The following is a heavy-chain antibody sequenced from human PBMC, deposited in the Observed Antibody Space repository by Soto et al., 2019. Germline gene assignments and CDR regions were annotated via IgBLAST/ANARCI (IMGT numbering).Heavy chain of an antibody. CDR2: IKQDGSEK. CDR1: GFTFSSYW. CDR3: ARVRGPPEKKNAEYDYIWGSYRPYFDY. J-gene: IGHJ4*02. D-gene: IGHD3-16*02. Sequence: PGGSLRLSCAASGFTFSSYWMSWVRQAPGKGLEWVANIKQDGSEKYYVDSVKGRFTISRDNAKNSLYLQMNSLRAEDTAVYYCARVRGPPEKKNAEYDYIWGSYRPYFDYWGQGTLVTVSS. V-gene: IGHV3-7*01.